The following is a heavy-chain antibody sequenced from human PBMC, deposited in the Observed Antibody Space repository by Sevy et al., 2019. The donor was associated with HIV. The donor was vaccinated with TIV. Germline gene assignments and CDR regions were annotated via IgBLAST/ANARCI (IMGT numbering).Heavy chain of an antibody. CDR1: GGTFSSYA. J-gene: IGHJ5*02. V-gene: IGHV1-69*13. D-gene: IGHD2-15*01. Sequence: ASVKVSCKASGGTFSSYAISWVRQAPGQGLEWMGGIIPIFGTANYAQKFQGRVTITADESTSTAYMELSSLRSEDTAVYYCARDRVSVSSVVVVAATSYNWFDPWGQGTLVTVSP. CDR3: ARDRVSVSSVVVVAATSYNWFDP. CDR2: IIPIFGTA.